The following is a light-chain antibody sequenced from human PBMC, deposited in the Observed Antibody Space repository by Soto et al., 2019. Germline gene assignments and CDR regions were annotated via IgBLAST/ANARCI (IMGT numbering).Light chain of an antibody. J-gene: IGKJ1*01. CDR1: QNVLYSSNNENY. CDR3: QQYYNTPWT. V-gene: IGKV4-1*01. Sequence: DIVMTQSPDSLAVSLGERATINCKSSQNVLYSSNNENYLAWYQQKPGQPPKLLIYWASTREPGVPVRFSGSGSGTDFTLTISSLQAEDVAVYYCQQYYNTPWTFGQGTKVEIK. CDR2: WAS.